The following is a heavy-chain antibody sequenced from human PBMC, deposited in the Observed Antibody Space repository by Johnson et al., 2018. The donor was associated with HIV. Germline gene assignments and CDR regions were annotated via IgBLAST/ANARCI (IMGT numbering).Heavy chain of an antibody. CDR3: ERDRGQRAPLCAFDI. V-gene: IGHV3-30*03. CDR1: GFTFSSYG. D-gene: IGHD3-10*01. J-gene: IGHJ3*02. Sequence: QVQLVESGGGVVQPGRSLRLSCAASGFTFSSYGMHWVRQAPGKGLEWVADISHEESYKYYADSVKGRFTISRDKNMLYLQMNSLRAEDTALYYCERDRGQRAPLCAFDIWGQGTVVTVSS. CDR2: ISHEESYK.